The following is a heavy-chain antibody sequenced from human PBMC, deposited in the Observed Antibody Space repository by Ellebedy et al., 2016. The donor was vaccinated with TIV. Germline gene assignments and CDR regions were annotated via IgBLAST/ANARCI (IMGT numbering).Heavy chain of an antibody. CDR1: GGSISSYY. V-gene: IGHV4-59*08. D-gene: IGHD3-10*01. CDR3: ARFFESGSTGDY. CDR2: FYNSVNT. J-gene: IGHJ4*02. Sequence: MPGGSLRLSCTVSGGSISSYYWSWIRQLPGKGLEWIGYFYNSVNTIYNPSLKSRVPMSVDTSKNQVSLKLRSVTAEDTAFYYCARFFESGSTGDYWGQGTLVTVSS.